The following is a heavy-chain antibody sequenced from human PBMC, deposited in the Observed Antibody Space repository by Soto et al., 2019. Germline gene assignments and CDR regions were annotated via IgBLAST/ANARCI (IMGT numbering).Heavy chain of an antibody. V-gene: IGHV3-74*01. CDR1: EITLNIYW. CDR2: INPESTTL. J-gene: IGHJ4*02. CDR3: TIDTFCALDS. Sequence: EAQLVESGGGLVQPGGSLTLSCTASEITLNIYWMHWIRQAPGKGLVWVSRINPESTTLTYAYSVTGRFTISKESAKSTLYLQMNVLSAEDTAMYYCTIDTFCALDSWGQGTLVTVSS.